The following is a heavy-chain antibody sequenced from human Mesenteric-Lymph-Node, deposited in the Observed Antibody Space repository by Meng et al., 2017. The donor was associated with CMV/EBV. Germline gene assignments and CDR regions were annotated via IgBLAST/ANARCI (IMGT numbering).Heavy chain of an antibody. Sequence: GGSLRLSCAASGFTFDSYAMIWVRQAPGQGLEWVSDISGSGDSSYYADSVKGRFTISRDNSKNTLYLQMNSLRAEDTAVYYCAKDHSNYVGLKYYYGMDVWGQGTTVTVSS. J-gene: IGHJ6*02. CDR3: AKDHSNYVGLKYYYGMDV. V-gene: IGHV3-23*01. CDR2: ISGSGDSS. D-gene: IGHD4-11*01. CDR1: GFTFDSYA.